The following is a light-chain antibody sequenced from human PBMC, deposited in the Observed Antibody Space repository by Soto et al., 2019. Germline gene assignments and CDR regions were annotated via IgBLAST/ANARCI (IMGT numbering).Light chain of an antibody. Sequence: ETVMTQSPATLSVSPGERSTLSFSASQSVSTNLAWYQHKPGQAPRLLISGASTRATGLPARFSGSGSGTEFTLTISSLQSEDFAVYYCQQYNNWPGTFGQGTKVDIK. V-gene: IGKV3-15*01. CDR3: QQYNNWPGT. CDR1: QSVSTN. CDR2: GAS. J-gene: IGKJ1*01.